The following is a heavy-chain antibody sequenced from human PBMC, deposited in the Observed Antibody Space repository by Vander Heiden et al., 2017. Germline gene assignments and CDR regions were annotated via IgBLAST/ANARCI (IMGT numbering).Heavy chain of an antibody. D-gene: IGHD3-3*01. CDR1: GGSIRSSY. CDR3: AREDYYDVWSGYPDGAFDI. V-gene: IGHV4-4*07. Sequence: QVQLQESGPGLVKPSETLSLTCTVSGGSIRSSYCSWIRQPAGKGLEWIGRIYTSGSTNYNPSLKSRVTMSVDTSKNQFSLKLSSVTAADTAVYYCAREDYYDVWSGYPDGAFDIWGQGTMVTVSS. J-gene: IGHJ3*02. CDR2: IYTSGST.